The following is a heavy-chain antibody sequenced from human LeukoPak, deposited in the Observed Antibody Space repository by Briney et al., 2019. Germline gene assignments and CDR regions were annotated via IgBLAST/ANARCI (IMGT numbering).Heavy chain of an antibody. D-gene: IGHD3-10*01. Sequence: SETLSLTCTISGGSVSDYYWSWIRQSPGKGLEWIGYIYYTGSTTYTPSLKSRVTMSADTSKNQFSLNLNSVTAADTAVYYCARGGDRSFDYWGQGTLVTVSS. CDR3: ARGGDRSFDY. J-gene: IGHJ4*02. V-gene: IGHV4-59*02. CDR2: IYYTGST. CDR1: GGSVSDYY.